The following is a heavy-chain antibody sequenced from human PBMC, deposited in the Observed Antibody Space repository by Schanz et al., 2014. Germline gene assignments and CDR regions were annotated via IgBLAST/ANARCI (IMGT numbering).Heavy chain of an antibody. CDR2: IASGGSHT. Sequence: EVQLLESGGALEQPGGSLRLSCAASGITFSDYAMSWVRQAPGKGLEWVSTIASGGSHTFYADSVTGRFTISGDNSKNTLFLQMNSLRVEDTAIYYCAKIWKAHHLTGRPGCPPFLSFWGQGTTV. D-gene: IGHD6-6*01. J-gene: IGHJ6*02. V-gene: IGHV3-23*01. CDR1: GITFSDYA. CDR3: AKIWKAHHLTGRPGCPPFLSF.